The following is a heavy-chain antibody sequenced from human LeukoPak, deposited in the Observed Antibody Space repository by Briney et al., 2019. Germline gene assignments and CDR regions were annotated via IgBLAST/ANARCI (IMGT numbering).Heavy chain of an antibody. V-gene: IGHV4-34*01. CDR2: INHSGST. J-gene: IGHJ4*02. D-gene: IGHD3-3*01. CDR3: ARGGDYDFWSGYYYLIDRLDY. Sequence: SETLSLTCAVYGGSFSGYYWSWIRQPPGKGLEWIGEINHSGSTNYNPSLKSRVTISVDTSKNQFSLKLSSVTAADTAVYYCARGGDYDFWSGYYYLIDRLDYWGQGTLVTVSS. CDR1: GGSFSGYY.